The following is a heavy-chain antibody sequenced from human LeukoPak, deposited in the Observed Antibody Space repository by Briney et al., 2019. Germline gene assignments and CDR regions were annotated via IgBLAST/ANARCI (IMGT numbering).Heavy chain of an antibody. CDR2: ISWNSGSI. V-gene: IGHV3-9*01. CDR1: GFTFDDYA. Sequence: PGGSLRLSCAASGFTFDDYAMHWVRQAPGKGLEWVSGISWNSGSIGYADSVEGRFTISRDNAKNSLYLQMNSLRAEDTAVYYCARDEGSGGQGTLVTVSS. J-gene: IGHJ4*02. CDR3: ARDEGS.